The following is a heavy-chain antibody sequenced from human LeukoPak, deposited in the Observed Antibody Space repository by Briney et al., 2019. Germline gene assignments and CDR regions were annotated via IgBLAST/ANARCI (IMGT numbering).Heavy chain of an antibody. J-gene: IGHJ1*01. Sequence: PSQTLSLTCTVSGGSISSGSYYWSWIRQPAGKGLEWIGRIYTSGSTNYNPSLKSRVTISVDTSKNQFSLKLSSVTAADTAVYYCARDTYGTMEHWGQGTLVTVSS. CDR1: GGSISSGSYY. V-gene: IGHV4-61*02. CDR3: ARDTYGTMEH. D-gene: IGHD4-17*01. CDR2: IYTSGST.